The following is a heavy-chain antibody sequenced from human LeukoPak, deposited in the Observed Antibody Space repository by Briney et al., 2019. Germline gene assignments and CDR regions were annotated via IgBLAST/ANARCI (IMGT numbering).Heavy chain of an antibody. CDR2: IYYSGSI. V-gene: IGHV4-61*02. CDR1: GDSISSVNYY. CDR3: ARVTRYDSAADPNDY. D-gene: IGHD3-16*01. Sequence: SQTLSLTCTVSGDSISSVNYYWSWIRQPAGKGLEWIGRIYYSGSIYYNPSLKSRVTISVDTSKNQFSLKLSSVTAADTAVYYCARVTRYDSAADPNDYWGQGTLVTVSS. J-gene: IGHJ4*02.